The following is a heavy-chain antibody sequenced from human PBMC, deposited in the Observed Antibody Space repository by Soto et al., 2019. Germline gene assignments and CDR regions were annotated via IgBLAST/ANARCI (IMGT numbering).Heavy chain of an antibody. Sequence: QIQLVQSGTEVTKPGASVKVSCMASGYTFSSDGITWVRQAPGQGLEWMGWINPYNGNTNYAQNLQGRVTMTTDTSTSIAYMELRSLRCDDTAVYYCARVGGIDIVPGSLDLWGQGTLVTVSS. CDR3: ARVGGIDIVPGSLDL. V-gene: IGHV1-18*01. D-gene: IGHD3-9*01. J-gene: IGHJ4*02. CDR2: INPYNGNT. CDR1: GYTFSSDG.